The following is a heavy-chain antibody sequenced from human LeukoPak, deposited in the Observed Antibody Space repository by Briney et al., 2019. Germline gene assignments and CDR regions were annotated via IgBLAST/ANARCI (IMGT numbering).Heavy chain of an antibody. CDR1: GGTFGSYA. CDR2: IIPLFGAP. V-gene: IGHV1-69*13. Sequence: SVKVSCKPSGGTFGSYAISWVRQAPGQGLEWVGGIIPLFGAPLYAQKFQGRVTITADERTSTVYMDLSSLRSDDTAVYYCAPRGGSASLHFDSWGQGTLVTVSS. J-gene: IGHJ4*02. CDR3: APRGGSASLHFDS. D-gene: IGHD3-16*01.